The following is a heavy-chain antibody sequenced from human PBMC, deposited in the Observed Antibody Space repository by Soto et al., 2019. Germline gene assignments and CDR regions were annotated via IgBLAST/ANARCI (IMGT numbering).Heavy chain of an antibody. CDR3: AHRLGRGDDFWSVDARGGGAFDI. D-gene: IGHD3-3*01. CDR1: GFSLSTSGVG. Sequence: QITLKESGPTLVKPTQTLTLTCTFSGFSLSTSGVGVGWIRQPPGKALEWLALIYWNDDKRYSPSLKSRLTITKDTSKIQVVLTMTNMDPVDTATYYCAHRLGRGDDFWSVDARGGGAFDIWGQGTMVTVSS. V-gene: IGHV2-5*01. J-gene: IGHJ3*02. CDR2: IYWNDDK.